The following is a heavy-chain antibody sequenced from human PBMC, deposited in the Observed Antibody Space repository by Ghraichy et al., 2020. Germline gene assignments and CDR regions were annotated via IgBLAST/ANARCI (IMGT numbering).Heavy chain of an antibody. D-gene: IGHD3-16*01. CDR3: ARDPWESRGSFDY. J-gene: IGHJ4*02. Sequence: SETLSLTCTVSGGSISSYYWSWIRQPPGKGLEWIGYIYYCGSTNYNPSLKSRVTISVDTSKNQFSLKLSSVTAADTAVYYCARDPWESRGSFDYWVQGTLVTVAP. CDR1: GGSISSYY. V-gene: IGHV4-59*01. CDR2: IYYCGST.